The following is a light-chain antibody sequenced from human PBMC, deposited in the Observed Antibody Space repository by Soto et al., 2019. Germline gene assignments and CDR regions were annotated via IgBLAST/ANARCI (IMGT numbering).Light chain of an antibody. V-gene: IGKV1-12*01. CDR3: QQANTFPLT. CDR1: KGINNM. J-gene: IGKJ4*01. Sequence: DIQMTQSPSSVSASVGDRGTITFRARKGINNMLAWYQQKPGKAPRLLISAASTLQIGVPSEFSDSASGRDFTLTISSLQPEDSATCSCQQANTFPLTVPGGPRVELK. CDR2: AAS.